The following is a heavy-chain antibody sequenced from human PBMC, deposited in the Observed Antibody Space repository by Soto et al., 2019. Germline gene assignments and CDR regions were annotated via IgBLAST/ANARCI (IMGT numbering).Heavy chain of an antibody. V-gene: IGHV4-30-4*01. D-gene: IGHD3-16*01. CDR3: ARDRMGSYEGPGVDY. Sequence: QVQLQESGPGLVKPSQTLSLTCTVSGGSISSGDYYWSWIRQPPGTGLEWIGYIYYSGSTYYNPSRKSRITISVDTSKNQFSLKRSSATAADTAVYYCARDRMGSYEGPGVDYWGQGTLVTVSS. CDR1: GGSISSGDYY. CDR2: IYYSGST. J-gene: IGHJ4*02.